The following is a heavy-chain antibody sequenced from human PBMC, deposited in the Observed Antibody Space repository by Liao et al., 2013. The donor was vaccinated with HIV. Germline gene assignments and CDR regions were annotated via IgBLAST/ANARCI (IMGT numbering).Heavy chain of an antibody. CDR2: VNHSGTT. D-gene: IGHD2-2*01. CDR1: GGSFSGYY. Sequence: QVQLQQWGAGLLKPSETLSLTCGVFGGSFSGYYWSWIRQPPREGDWSGLGKVNHSGTTNYNPSLKSRVTISVDTSKNHFSLKLSSMTAADTAIYYCARSRAFDYWGRGNPGHRLL. CDR3: ARSRAFDY. V-gene: IGHV4-34*01. J-gene: IGHJ4*02.